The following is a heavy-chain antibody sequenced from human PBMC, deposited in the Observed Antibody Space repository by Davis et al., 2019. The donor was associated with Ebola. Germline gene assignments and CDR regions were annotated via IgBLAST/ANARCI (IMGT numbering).Heavy chain of an antibody. V-gene: IGHV1-46*01. CDR1: GYTFTSYY. CDR2: INPSGGST. D-gene: IGHD1-14*01. Sequence: ASVKVSCKASGYTFTSYYMHWVRQAPGQGLEWMGIINPSGGSTSYAQKFQGRVTMTRDTSTSTVYMELRSLRFEDTAVYYCAASAGTVGKFDFWGQGTVVTVSA. CDR3: AASAGTVGKFDF. J-gene: IGHJ4*02.